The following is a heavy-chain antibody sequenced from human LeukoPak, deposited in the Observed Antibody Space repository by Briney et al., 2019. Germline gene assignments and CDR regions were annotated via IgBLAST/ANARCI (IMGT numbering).Heavy chain of an antibody. V-gene: IGHV1-2*02. CDR3: AREVYGDYYFDY. J-gene: IGHJ4*02. CDR2: INPNSGGT. Sequence: ASVKVSCKASGYTFTGYYMHWLRRAPGQGLEWMGWINPNSGGTNYAQKFQGRVTMTRDTSISTAYMELSRLRSDDTAVYYCAREVYGDYYFDYWGQGTLVTVSS. D-gene: IGHD4-17*01. CDR1: GYTFTGYY.